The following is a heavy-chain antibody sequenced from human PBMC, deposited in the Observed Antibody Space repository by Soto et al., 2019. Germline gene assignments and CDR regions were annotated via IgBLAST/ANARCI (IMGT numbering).Heavy chain of an antibody. J-gene: IGHJ4*02. V-gene: IGHV3-20*04. D-gene: IGHD5-12*01. CDR2: INWNGGST. CDR1: GFTFDDYG. CDR3: ARDLSGYVPFDY. Sequence: GGSLRLSCAASGFTFDDYGMSWVRQAPGKGLEWVSDINWNGGSTGYADSVKGRFTISRDNAKNSLYLQMNSLRAEDTALYYCARDLSGYVPFDYWGQGTLVTVSS.